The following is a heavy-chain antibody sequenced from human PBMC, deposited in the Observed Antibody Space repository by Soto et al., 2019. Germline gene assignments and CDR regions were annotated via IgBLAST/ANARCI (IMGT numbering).Heavy chain of an antibody. D-gene: IGHD1-1*01. Sequence: SQTLSLTCAISGDSVSSNSAAWNWIRHSPSRGLEWLGRTYYRSRWYNDYAVSVKSRITINPDTSMNQFSLHFYSVTPEDTPVYYRAGTTPLPWSYMDAWGKGTTVTVAS. CDR2: TYYRSRWYN. J-gene: IGHJ6*03. CDR3: AGTTPLPWSYMDA. CDR1: GDSVSSNSAA. V-gene: IGHV6-1*01.